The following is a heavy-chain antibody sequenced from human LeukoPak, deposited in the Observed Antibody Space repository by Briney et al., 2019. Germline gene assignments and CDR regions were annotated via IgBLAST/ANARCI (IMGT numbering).Heavy chain of an antibody. J-gene: IGHJ4*02. CDR1: GFTFSSYA. D-gene: IGHD3-10*01. CDR3: ARAGLD. V-gene: IGHV3-64*01. Sequence: GGSLRLSCAASGFTFSSYAMHWVRQAPGKGLEYVSAISSNGGSTYYANSVKGRFTISRDNSKNTLYLQMGSLRAEDMAVYYCARAGLDWGQGTLVTVSS. CDR2: ISSNGGST.